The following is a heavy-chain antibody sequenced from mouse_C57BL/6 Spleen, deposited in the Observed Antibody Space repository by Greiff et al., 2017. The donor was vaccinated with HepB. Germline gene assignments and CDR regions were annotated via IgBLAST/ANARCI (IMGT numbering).Heavy chain of an antibody. CDR2: IDPANGNT. D-gene: IGHD2-5*01. J-gene: IGHJ4*01. V-gene: IGHV14-3*01. CDR1: GFNIKNTY. CDR3: ARGAYYSNDLLPMDY. Sequence: DVQLQESVAELVRPGASVKLSCTASGFNIKNTYMHWVKQRPEQGLEWIGRIDPANGNTKYAPKFQGKATITADTSSSTAYLQLSTLTSEDTAIYYCARGAYYSNDLLPMDYWGQGASVTVAS.